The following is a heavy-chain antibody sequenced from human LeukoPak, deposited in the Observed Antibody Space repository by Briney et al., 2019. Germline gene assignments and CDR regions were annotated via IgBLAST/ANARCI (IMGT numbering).Heavy chain of an antibody. CDR2: IHISETT. D-gene: IGHD1-26*01. CDR1: GGSISNYY. V-gene: IGHV4-4*07. CDR3: AREMEARSSNAFDI. Sequence: SETLSLTCTVSGGSISNYYWSWIRQPAGKGLEWIGRIHISETTNNNPSLKSRVTMSLDTSKNQFSLRLSSVTAADTAVYYCAREMEARSSNAFDIWGQGTMVTVSS. J-gene: IGHJ3*02.